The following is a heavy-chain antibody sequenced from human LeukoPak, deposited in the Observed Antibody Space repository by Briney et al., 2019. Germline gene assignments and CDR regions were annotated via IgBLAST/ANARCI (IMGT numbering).Heavy chain of an antibody. Sequence: GGSLRLSCAASGFTVSSNYMSWVRQAPGKGLEWVSVIYSGGSTYYADSVKGRFTISRDNSKNTLYLQMNSLRAEDTAIYYCASRDPCSGGNCYGLAYWGQGTLVTVSS. CDR3: ASRDPCSGGNCYGLAY. CDR2: IYSGGST. V-gene: IGHV3-53*01. J-gene: IGHJ4*02. D-gene: IGHD2-15*01. CDR1: GFTVSSNY.